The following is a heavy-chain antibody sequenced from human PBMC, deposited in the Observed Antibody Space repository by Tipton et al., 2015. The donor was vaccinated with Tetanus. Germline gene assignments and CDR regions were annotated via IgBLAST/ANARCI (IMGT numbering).Heavy chain of an antibody. J-gene: IGHJ4*02. D-gene: IGHD1-26*01. CDR2: INPIGGST. CDR3: ARDGGSYYTDC. V-gene: IGHV1-46*01. Sequence: QLVQSGAEVKKPGASVKVSCKASGYTLTSYHMHWVRQAPGQGLEWMGIINPIGGSTSYAQKFQGRITMTGDTSTSTVYMDLNSLRSEDTAVYYCARDGGSYYTDCWGQGTLVTVSS. CDR1: GYTLTSYH.